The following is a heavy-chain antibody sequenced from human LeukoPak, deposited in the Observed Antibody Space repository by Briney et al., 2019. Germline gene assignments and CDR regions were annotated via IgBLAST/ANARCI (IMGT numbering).Heavy chain of an antibody. CDR2: IYHSGST. CDR3: AGVLVHGSSWYGDHAFDI. V-gene: IGHV4-39*07. CDR1: GGSISSSSYY. J-gene: IGHJ3*02. D-gene: IGHD6-13*01. Sequence: SETLSLTCTVSGGSISSSSYYWGWIRQPPGKGLEWIGSIYHSGSTYYNPSLKSRVTISVDTSKNQFSLKLSSVTAADTAVYYCAGVLVHGSSWYGDHAFDIWGQGTMVTVSS.